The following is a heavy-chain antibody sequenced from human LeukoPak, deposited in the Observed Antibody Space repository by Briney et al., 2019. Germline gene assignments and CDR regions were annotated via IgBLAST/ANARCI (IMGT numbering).Heavy chain of an antibody. D-gene: IGHD6-13*01. CDR3: ARESRRIAAAGPSYYMDV. V-gene: IGHV4-39*07. J-gene: IGHJ6*03. CDR2: IYYSGST. CDR1: GGSISSSSYY. Sequence: SETLSLTCTVSGGSISSSSYYWGWIRQPPGKGLEWIGSIYYSGSTYYNPSLKSRVTKSVDTSKNQFSLMVNSVTAADTAVYYCARESRRIAAAGPSYYMDVWGRGTTVTVSS.